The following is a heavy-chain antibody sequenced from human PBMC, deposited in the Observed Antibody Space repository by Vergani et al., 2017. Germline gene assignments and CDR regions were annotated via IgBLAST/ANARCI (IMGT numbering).Heavy chain of an antibody. D-gene: IGHD1-26*01. CDR2: ISSSSNYI. CDR1: GFTFSSYR. V-gene: IGHV3-21*01. CDR3: ARDGSADAFDI. Sequence: EVQLVESGGGLVKPGGSLRLSCAASGFTFSSYRMNWVRQAPGKGLEWVSSISSSSNYIYYADSVKGRFTIARYNAKNSLYLQMNSLRAEDTAVYYCARDGSADAFDIWGQGTMVTVSS. J-gene: IGHJ3*02.